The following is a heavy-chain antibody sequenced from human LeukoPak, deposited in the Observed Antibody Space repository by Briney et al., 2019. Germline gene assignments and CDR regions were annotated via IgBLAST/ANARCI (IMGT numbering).Heavy chain of an antibody. J-gene: IGHJ4*02. CDR3: ARASGGGYSYGYFDY. Sequence: GESLKISCQGSGYSFTSYWIGWVRQMPGKGLEWMGIIYPGDSDTRYSPSFQGQVTISADKSISAAYLQWRSLKASDTAMYYCARASGGGYSYGYFDYWGQGTLVTVSS. CDR1: GYSFTSYW. D-gene: IGHD5-18*01. CDR2: IYPGDSDT. V-gene: IGHV5-51*01.